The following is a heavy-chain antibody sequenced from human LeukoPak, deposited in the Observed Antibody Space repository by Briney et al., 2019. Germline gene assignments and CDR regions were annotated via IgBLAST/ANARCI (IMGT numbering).Heavy chain of an antibody. CDR2: ISSSDNTI. D-gene: IGHD1-26*01. Sequence: GGSLRLSCAASGFTFSDYYMSWLRQAPGKGLEWVSYISSSDNTIYYADSVKSRFTISRDNAKNSLYLQMNSLRAEDTAVYYCGRGGAVASYWGQGTLVTVSS. CDR1: GFTFSDYY. V-gene: IGHV3-11*04. CDR3: GRGGAVASY. J-gene: IGHJ4*02.